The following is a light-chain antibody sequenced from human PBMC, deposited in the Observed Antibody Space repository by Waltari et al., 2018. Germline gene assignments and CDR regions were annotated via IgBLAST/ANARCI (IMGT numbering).Light chain of an antibody. V-gene: IGLV8-61*01. Sequence: QTVVTQEPSLSVSPGGTVTLTCALSSGSLSTTSYATWYQQTPGPAPRTLVYKANARSTGVPDRFSGSTLGNTAALTITGAQADDESDYYCALYMGSGIWVFGGGTRLTVL. CDR3: ALYMGSGIWV. J-gene: IGLJ3*02. CDR1: SGSLSTTSY. CDR2: KAN.